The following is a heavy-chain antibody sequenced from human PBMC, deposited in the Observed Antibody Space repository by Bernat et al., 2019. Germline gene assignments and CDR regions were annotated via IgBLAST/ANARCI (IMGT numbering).Heavy chain of an antibody. Sequence: VQLLESGGGLVQPGGSLRLSCAASGFTFSSYAMSWVRQAPGKGLEWVAVISYDGSNKYYADSVKGRFTISRDNSKNTLYLQMNSLRAEDTAVYYCARSGYSSGGLDYWGQGTLVTVSS. D-gene: IGHD6-19*01. CDR2: ISYDGSNK. J-gene: IGHJ4*02. CDR3: ARSGYSSGGLDY. CDR1: GFTFSSYA. V-gene: IGHV3-30-3*01.